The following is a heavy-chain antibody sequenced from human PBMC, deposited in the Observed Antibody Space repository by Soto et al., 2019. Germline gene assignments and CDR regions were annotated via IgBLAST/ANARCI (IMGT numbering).Heavy chain of an antibody. CDR2: ISYDGSNK. V-gene: IGHV3-30*18. CDR3: AKVHHTRSTYYDFWSGYLWYFDY. Sequence: GGSLRLSCAASGFTFSSYGMHWVRQAPGKGLEWVAVISYDGSNKYYADSVKGRFTISRDNSKNTLYLQMNSLRAEDTAVYYCAKVHHTRSTYYDFWSGYLWYFDYWGQGTLVTVSS. J-gene: IGHJ4*02. CDR1: GFTFSSYG. D-gene: IGHD3-3*01.